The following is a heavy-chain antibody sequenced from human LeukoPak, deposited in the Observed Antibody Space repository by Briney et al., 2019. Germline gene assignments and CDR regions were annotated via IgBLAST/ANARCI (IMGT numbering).Heavy chain of an antibody. V-gene: IGHV4-4*07. D-gene: IGHD3-10*01. J-gene: IGHJ5*02. CDR1: GDSISRYY. CDR2: IYNGGII. Sequence: SETLSLICTVSGDSISRYYWSWIRRPAGKGLEWIGRIYNGGIITYNPSLKSRVTMSIDTSNNQFSLRLRFVTAADTAVYYCARDSGTTGEVKFDPWGQGTLVTVSS. CDR3: ARDSGTTGEVKFDP.